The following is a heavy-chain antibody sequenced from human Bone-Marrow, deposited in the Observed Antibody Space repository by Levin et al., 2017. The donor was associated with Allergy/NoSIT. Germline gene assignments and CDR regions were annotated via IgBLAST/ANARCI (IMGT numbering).Heavy chain of an antibody. CDR2: INPNSGDT. CDR3: ALGTKWGYYYFDY. V-gene: IGHV1-2*02. CDR1: GYTFSGQY. Sequence: WASVKVSCKASGYTFSGQYMHWVRQAPGQGLEWMGWINPNSGDTNHAQKFQGRVTMTRDTSTTTAYMELSRLRSDDTAVYYCALGTKWGYYYFDYWGQGTLVTVSS. J-gene: IGHJ4*02. D-gene: IGHD7-27*01.